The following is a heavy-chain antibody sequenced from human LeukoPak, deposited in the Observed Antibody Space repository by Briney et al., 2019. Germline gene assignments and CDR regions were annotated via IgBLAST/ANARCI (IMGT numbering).Heavy chain of an antibody. CDR2: IYHSGTT. Sequence: SETLSLTCTVSGGSVNSGHYYWTWIRQPPGKGLEWIGNIYHSGTTNYNPSLKSRVTISVDTSKNQFSLKLSSVTAADTAVYYCARATIPYDSSGYYYLDWYFDLWGRGTLVTVSS. D-gene: IGHD3-22*01. CDR1: GGSVNSGHYY. J-gene: IGHJ2*01. V-gene: IGHV4-61*01. CDR3: ARATIPYDSSGYYYLDWYFDL.